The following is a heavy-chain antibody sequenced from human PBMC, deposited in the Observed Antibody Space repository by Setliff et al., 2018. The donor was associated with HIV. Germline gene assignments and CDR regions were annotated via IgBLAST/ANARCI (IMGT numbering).Heavy chain of an antibody. CDR2: AHHSGTT. Sequence: SETLPLTCAVSGGSITDFYWNWIRQTPGKGLEWIGFAHHSGTTSYNPSLQSRVIIAVDTSRNEFSLRVNSVTAADPAVYYCARWGEPSIKAFDIWGQGTMVTVSS. D-gene: IGHD3-16*01. V-gene: IGHV4-59*08. CDR1: GGSITDFY. CDR3: ARWGEPSIKAFDI. J-gene: IGHJ3*02.